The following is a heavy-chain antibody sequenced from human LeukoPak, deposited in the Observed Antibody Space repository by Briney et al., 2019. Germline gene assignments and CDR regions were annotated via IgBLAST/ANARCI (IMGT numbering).Heavy chain of an antibody. CDR3: AREKRSGTRYYYGMDV. V-gene: IGHV1-3*01. Sequence: ASVKVSCRASGYTFTSYAMHWVRQAPGQRLEWMGWINAGNGNTKYSQKFQGRATITRDTSASTAYMELSSLRSEDTAVYYCAREKRSGTRYYYGMDVWGQGTTVTVSS. CDR2: INAGNGNT. D-gene: IGHD1-1*01. J-gene: IGHJ6*02. CDR1: GYTFTSYA.